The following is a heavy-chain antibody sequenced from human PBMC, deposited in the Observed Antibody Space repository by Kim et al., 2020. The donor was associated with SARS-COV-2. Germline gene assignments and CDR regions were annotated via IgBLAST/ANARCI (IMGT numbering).Heavy chain of an antibody. CDR1: GFSFRTSG. V-gene: IGHV3-30*18. Sequence: GGSLRLSCVATGFSFRTSGMHWVRQTPGKGLEWVAVISSDGSNKYYADSVKGRFTIFRDNSKNTLFLQMNSLRTEDTAVYYCAKRLGGGPSDYYAYAMDVWGQGTTFTVSS. CDR3: AKRLGGGPSDYYAYAMDV. CDR2: ISSDGSNK. D-gene: IGHD3-16*01. J-gene: IGHJ6*02.